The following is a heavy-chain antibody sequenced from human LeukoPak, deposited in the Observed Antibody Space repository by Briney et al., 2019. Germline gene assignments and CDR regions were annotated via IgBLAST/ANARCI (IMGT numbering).Heavy chain of an antibody. J-gene: IGHJ4*02. CDR1: GYTFTSYG. D-gene: IGHD3-22*01. CDR2: ISAYNGNT. CDR3: ARDRGPAKFMGYDSSGYYFGDDFDY. V-gene: IGHV1-18*01. Sequence: ASVKVSCKASGYTFTSYGISWVRQAPGQGLEWMGWISAYNGNTNYAQKLQGRVTMTTDTSTNTAYMELRSLRSDDTAVYYCARDRGPAKFMGYDSSGYYFGDDFDYWGQGTLVTVSS.